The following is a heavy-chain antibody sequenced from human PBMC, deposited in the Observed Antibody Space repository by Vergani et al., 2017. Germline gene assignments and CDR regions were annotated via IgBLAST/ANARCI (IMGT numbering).Heavy chain of an antibody. D-gene: IGHD5-12*01. J-gene: IGHJ3*01. Sequence: VQLVESGGGLVKPGGSLRLSCGASGFTFKNNTMTWVRQGPGKGLEWVSGISWNSGAVDYADSVRGRFTISRDNAKNSLFLEMNSLRFEDTAVYFCTKGSVYYHDSAGHGYDPYTGFDLWGQGTLVTVSS. CDR3: TKGSVYYHDSAGHGYDPYTGFDL. CDR2: ISWNSGAV. V-gene: IGHV3-9*01. CDR1: GFTFKNNT.